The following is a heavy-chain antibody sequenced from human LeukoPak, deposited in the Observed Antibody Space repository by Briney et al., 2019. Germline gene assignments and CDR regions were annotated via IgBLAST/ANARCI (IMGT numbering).Heavy chain of an antibody. J-gene: IGHJ4*02. V-gene: IGHV3-30*18. CDR3: AKGSNRGVATIDY. D-gene: IGHD5-12*01. Sequence: GRSLRLSCAASGFTFSSYGMHWVRQAPGKGLDWEAVISYDGSNKYYADSVKGRFTISRDNSKNALFLQMNSLRAEDTAVYYCAKGSNRGVATIDYWGQRTLVTVSS. CDR2: ISYDGSNK. CDR1: GFTFSSYG.